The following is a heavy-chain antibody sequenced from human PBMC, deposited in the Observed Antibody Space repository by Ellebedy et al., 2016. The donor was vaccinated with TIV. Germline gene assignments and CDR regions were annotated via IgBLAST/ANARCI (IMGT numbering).Heavy chain of an antibody. CDR3: TRFAIVGAYHDAFDI. J-gene: IGHJ3*02. D-gene: IGHD1-26*01. CDR2: ISYDGSNK. V-gene: IGHV3-30-3*01. CDR1: GFTFSSYA. Sequence: GGSLRLXCAASGFTFSSYAMHWVRQAPGKGLEWVAVISYDGSNKYYADSVKGRFTISRDNSKNTLYLQMNSLRAEDTAVYYCTRFAIVGAYHDAFDIWGQGTMVTVSS.